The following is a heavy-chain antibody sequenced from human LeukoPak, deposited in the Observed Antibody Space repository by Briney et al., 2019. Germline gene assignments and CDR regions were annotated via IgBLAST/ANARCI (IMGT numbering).Heavy chain of an antibody. CDR3: ARSYSSGWYGAFDI. J-gene: IGHJ3*02. D-gene: IGHD6-19*01. V-gene: IGHV5-51*01. CDR1: GYSFTTYW. Sequence: GESLKISCTASGYSFTTYWIGWVRQMPGKGLEWMGVIYPDDSDTRYSPSFQGQVTFSADKSISTAYLQWSSLKASDTAMYYCARSYSSGWYGAFDIWGQGTMVTVSS. CDR2: IYPDDSDT.